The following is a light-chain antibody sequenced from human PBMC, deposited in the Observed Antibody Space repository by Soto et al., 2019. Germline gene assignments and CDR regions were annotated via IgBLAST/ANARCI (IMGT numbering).Light chain of an antibody. Sequence: IQMTQSPSTLSASVGDRVTITCRASQSISSWLAWYQQKPGKAPKLLISNASNLESGVPSRFSGSGSGTEFTLTISSLQPDDFATYYCQQYDTYSRTFGQGTKVDI. CDR3: QQYDTYSRT. CDR2: NAS. CDR1: QSISSW. J-gene: IGKJ1*01. V-gene: IGKV1-5*03.